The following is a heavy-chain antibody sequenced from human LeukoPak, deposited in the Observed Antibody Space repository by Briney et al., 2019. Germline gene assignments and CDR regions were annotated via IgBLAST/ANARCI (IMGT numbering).Heavy chain of an antibody. D-gene: IGHD6-13*01. Sequence: SETLSLTCIVSGGSISSSSHNWGWIRQPPGKGLEWIGSIYYSVTTYYNPSLKSRLTISVDTSKNQFSLKLSSVTAVDTAVYYCARHDRIIASPLVWGQGILVTVSS. V-gene: IGHV4-39*01. J-gene: IGHJ4*02. CDR3: ARHDRIIASPLV. CDR2: IYYSVTT. CDR1: GGSISSSSHN.